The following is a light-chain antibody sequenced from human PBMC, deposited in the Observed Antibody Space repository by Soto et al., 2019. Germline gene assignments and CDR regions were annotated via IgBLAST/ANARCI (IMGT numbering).Light chain of an antibody. J-gene: IGLJ1*01. V-gene: IGLV1-51*01. CDR1: SSNIGDSF. Sequence: QSVLTQPPSVSAAPGQTVTISCSGSSSNIGDSFVSWYQQLPGTAPKLLIYDNQMRPSAIPDRFSGSKSGTSATLGITGLQTGDEADYYCATWDSNLSAFVFGTGTKVTVL. CDR3: ATWDSNLSAFV. CDR2: DNQ.